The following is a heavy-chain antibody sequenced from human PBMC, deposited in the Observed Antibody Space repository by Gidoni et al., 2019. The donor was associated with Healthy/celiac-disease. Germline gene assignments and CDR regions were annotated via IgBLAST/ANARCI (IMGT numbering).Heavy chain of an antibody. V-gene: IGHV4-4*02. CDR3: ARDTSSSSNGFDP. D-gene: IGHD6-6*01. J-gene: IGHJ5*02. Sequence: QVQLQESGPGLVKPSGTLSLTCAVSGGSISSSNLLSWVRQPPGKGREWIGESYHSGSTNYNQYIKSRFTRAVDKSKNQFSLKMSSVTAADTDVDYCARDTSSSSNGFDPWGQGTLVTVSS. CDR2: SYHSGST. CDR1: GGSISSSNL.